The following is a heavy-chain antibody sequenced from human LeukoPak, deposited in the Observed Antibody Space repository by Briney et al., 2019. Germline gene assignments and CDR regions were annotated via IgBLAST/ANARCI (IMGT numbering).Heavy chain of an antibody. Sequence: ASVKVSCKASGYTFTSNYIHWVRQAPGQGLEWMGIINPSGGSTSYTQKFQGRVTMTRDMSTSTVYMELSSLRSEDTAVYYCAREDPIVGATFFDYWGQGSLVTVSS. CDR2: INPSGGST. J-gene: IGHJ4*02. CDR1: GYTFTSNY. V-gene: IGHV1-46*01. D-gene: IGHD1-26*01. CDR3: AREDPIVGATFFDY.